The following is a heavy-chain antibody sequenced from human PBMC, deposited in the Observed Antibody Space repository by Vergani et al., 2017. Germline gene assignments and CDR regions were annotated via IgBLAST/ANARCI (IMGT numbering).Heavy chain of an antibody. V-gene: IGHV1-46*01. D-gene: IGHD2-21*01. CDR1: GYTFTSYY. CDR3: ARGRGAIPYYYMDV. CDR2: INPNGGRT. J-gene: IGHJ6*03. Sequence: QVQLMQSGAEVKKPGASVKVSCKTSGYTFTSYYLHWVRQAPGQGLEWMGIINPNGGRTSYAQKFEGRLTLTRDTSTTTAFMELSTLRSEDTATYYCARGRGAIPYYYMDVWGKGTTVTVSS.